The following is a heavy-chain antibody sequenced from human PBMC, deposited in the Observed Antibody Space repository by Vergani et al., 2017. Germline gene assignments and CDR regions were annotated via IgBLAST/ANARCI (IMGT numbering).Heavy chain of an antibody. Sequence: QLQLQESGPGLVKPSETLSLTCTVSGGSISSSSYYWGWIRQPPGKWLEWIGSIYYSGSTYYNPSLKSRVTISVDTSKNQFSLKLSSVTAADTAVYYCARHYYDSSGHDAFDIWGQGTMVTVSS. CDR3: ARHYYDSSGHDAFDI. J-gene: IGHJ3*02. CDR2: IYYSGST. V-gene: IGHV4-39*01. D-gene: IGHD3-22*01. CDR1: GGSISSSSYY.